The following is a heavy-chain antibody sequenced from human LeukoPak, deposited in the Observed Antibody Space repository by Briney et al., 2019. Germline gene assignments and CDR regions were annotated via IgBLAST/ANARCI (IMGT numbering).Heavy chain of an antibody. CDR1: GFTFSSYG. CDR2: IWYDGSNK. Sequence: GGSLRLSCAASGFTFSSYGVHWVRQAPGKGLEWVAVIWYDGSNKYYADSVKGRFTISRDNSKNTLYLQMNSLRAEDTAVYYCARGAGLDAFDIWGQGTMVTVSS. CDR3: ARGAGLDAFDI. J-gene: IGHJ3*02. V-gene: IGHV3-33*01.